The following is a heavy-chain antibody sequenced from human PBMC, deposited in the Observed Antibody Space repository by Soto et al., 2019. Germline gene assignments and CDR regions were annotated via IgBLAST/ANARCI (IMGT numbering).Heavy chain of an antibody. V-gene: IGHV3-11*05. Sequence: PGGSLRLSCAASGFRFSDYYMSWIRQAPGKGLEWISYIDSSSGYTNYADSVKGRFTISRDNAKNSLYLQVSSLRAEDTAIYYCARDLRRNSGSYFDYWGQGTPVTVSP. CDR1: GFRFSDYY. D-gene: IGHD1-26*01. CDR3: ARDLRRNSGSYFDY. J-gene: IGHJ4*02. CDR2: IDSSSGYT.